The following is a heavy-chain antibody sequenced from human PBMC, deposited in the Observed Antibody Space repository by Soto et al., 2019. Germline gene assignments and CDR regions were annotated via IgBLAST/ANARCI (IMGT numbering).Heavy chain of an antibody. CDR1: GGSFSGYY. CDR2: INHSGST. D-gene: IGHD2-15*01. CDR3: AREKKGYCSGGSCYSGAFDI. Sequence: SETLSLTCAVYGGSFSGYYWSWIRQPPGKGLEWIGEINHSGSTNYNPSLKSRVTISVDPSKNQFSLKLSSVTAADTAVYYCAREKKGYCSGGSCYSGAFDIWGQGTMVTVSS. J-gene: IGHJ3*02. V-gene: IGHV4-34*01.